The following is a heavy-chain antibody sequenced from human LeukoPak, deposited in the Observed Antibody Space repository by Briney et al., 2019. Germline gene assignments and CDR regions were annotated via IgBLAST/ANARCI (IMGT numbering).Heavy chain of an antibody. V-gene: IGHV3-23*01. D-gene: IGHD4-4*01. CDR1: GFTFSSYA. CDR2: ISGSGGST. J-gene: IGHJ4*02. CDR3: AGTTTTCCNY. Sequence: GGSLRLSCAASGFTFSSYAMSWVRQAPGKGLEWVSAISGSGGSTYYADSVKGRFTISRDNAKNTLYLQMNSLRADDTAVYYCAGTTTTCCNYWGQGTLVTVPS.